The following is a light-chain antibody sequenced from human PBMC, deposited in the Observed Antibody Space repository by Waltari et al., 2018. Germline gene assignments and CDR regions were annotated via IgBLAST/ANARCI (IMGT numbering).Light chain of an antibody. CDR1: SSDVGGYKL. V-gene: IGLV2-23*01. Sequence: QSALTQPASVSGSPGQPITISCTGTSSDVGGYKLVARYQQHPGKAPKLMIYEGSKRPSGVSNRFSGSKSGNTASLTISGLQAEDEADYYCCSYAGSILFGGGTKLTVL. CDR3: CSYAGSIL. CDR2: EGS. J-gene: IGLJ2*01.